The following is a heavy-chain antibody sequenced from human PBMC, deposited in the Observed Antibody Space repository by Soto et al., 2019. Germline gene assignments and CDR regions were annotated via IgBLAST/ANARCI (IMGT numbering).Heavy chain of an antibody. CDR1: GFTFSSYG. J-gene: IGHJ6*02. CDR2: ISYDGSNK. V-gene: IGHV3-30*18. CDR3: AKAFEYYDILTGYYKGEYYYYGMDV. Sequence: QVQLVESGGGVVQPGRSLRLSCAASGFTFSSYGMHWVRQAPGKGLEWVAVISYDGSNKYYADSVKGRFTISRDNSKNTLYLQKNSLGAEDTAVYYCAKAFEYYDILTGYYKGEYYYYGMDVWGQGTTVTVSS. D-gene: IGHD3-9*01.